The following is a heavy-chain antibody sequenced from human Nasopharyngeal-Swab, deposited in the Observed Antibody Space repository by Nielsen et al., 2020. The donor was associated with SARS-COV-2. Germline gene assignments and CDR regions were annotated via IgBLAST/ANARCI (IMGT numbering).Heavy chain of an antibody. CDR1: GFTFSTYA. Sequence: GESLKISCSASGFTFSTYAMSWVRQAPGKGPEWVSSVSGTGHTTKYTDSVKGLFTISRDNSEKKVYLEMHSLRAEDTAIYYCAKDRYCSGGACYFSGFDYWGLGTLVTVSS. D-gene: IGHD2-15*01. V-gene: IGHV3-23*01. J-gene: IGHJ4*02. CDR3: AKDRYCSGGACYFSGFDY. CDR2: VSGTGHTT.